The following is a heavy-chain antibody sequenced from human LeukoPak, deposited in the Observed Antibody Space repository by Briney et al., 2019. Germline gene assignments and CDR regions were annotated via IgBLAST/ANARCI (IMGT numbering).Heavy chain of an antibody. CDR2: ISSSSIYI. J-gene: IGHJ4*02. CDR1: GFTFSSYG. V-gene: IGHV3-21*04. Sequence: GGSLRLSCAASGFTFSSYGMNWVRQAPGKGLEWVSSISSSSIYIYYADSVKGRFTISRDNAKNSLYLQMNSLRAEDTALYYCARMDYYDSSGGYYFDYWGQGTLVTVSS. D-gene: IGHD3-22*01. CDR3: ARMDYYDSSGGYYFDY.